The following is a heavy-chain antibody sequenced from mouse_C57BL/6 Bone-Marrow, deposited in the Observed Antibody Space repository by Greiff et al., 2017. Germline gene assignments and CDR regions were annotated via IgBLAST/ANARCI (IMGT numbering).Heavy chain of an antibody. J-gene: IGHJ3*01. V-gene: IGHV1-7*01. D-gene: IGHD2-1*01. Sequence: VQLQQSGAELAKPGASVKMSCKASGYTFTSYWMHWVKQRPGQGLEWIGYINPSTGYTEYNQKFKDKATLTADKSSSTAYMQLSSLTSEDSAVYYCARWGGNYGFAYWGQGTLVTVSA. CDR3: ARWGGNYGFAY. CDR2: INPSTGYT. CDR1: GYTFTSYW.